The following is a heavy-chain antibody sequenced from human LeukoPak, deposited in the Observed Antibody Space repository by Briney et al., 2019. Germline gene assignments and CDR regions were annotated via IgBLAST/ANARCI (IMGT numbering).Heavy chain of an antibody. D-gene: IGHD6-13*01. CDR2: IYYSGST. CDR3: ARRIAAADDFFDY. J-gene: IGHJ4*02. V-gene: IGHV4-61*01. Sequence: TSQTLSLTCTVSGGSISSGSYYWSWIRQPPGKGLEWIGYIYYSGSTNYNPSPKSQVTISVDTSKNQFSLKLSSVTAADTAVYYCARRIAAADDFFDYWGQGTLVTVSS. CDR1: GGSISSGSYY.